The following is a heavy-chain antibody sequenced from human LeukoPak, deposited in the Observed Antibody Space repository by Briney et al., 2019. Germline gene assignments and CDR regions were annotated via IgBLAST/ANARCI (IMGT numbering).Heavy chain of an antibody. D-gene: IGHD2-8*01. Sequence: PSETLSLTCSVSGGSITSANYYWAWIRHPPGGGLEGIGSISYSGTSHYDPSLGRRATMSVDTSQNQFSLLLNSVTAADTAVYYCARDFLYGNYPDYFDSWGQGILVTISS. CDR1: GGSITSANYY. CDR3: ARDFLYGNYPDYFDS. CDR2: ISYSGTS. J-gene: IGHJ4*02. V-gene: IGHV4-39*07.